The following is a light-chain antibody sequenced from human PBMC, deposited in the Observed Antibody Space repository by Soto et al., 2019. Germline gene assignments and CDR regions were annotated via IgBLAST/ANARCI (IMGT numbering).Light chain of an antibody. CDR3: SSYAGSNNLV. J-gene: IGLJ1*01. CDR2: DVS. Sequence: QSVLTQPPSASGSPGQSVTISCTGTSSDVGGYDYVSWYRQHPGKAPELMIYDVSNRPSGVPDRFSDSKSGNTASLTVSGLQAEDEADYYCSSYAGSNNLVFGTGTKVTVL. V-gene: IGLV2-8*01. CDR1: SSDVGGYDY.